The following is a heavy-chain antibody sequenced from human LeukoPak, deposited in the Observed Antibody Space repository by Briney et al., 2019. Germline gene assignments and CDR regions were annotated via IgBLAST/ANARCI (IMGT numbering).Heavy chain of an antibody. CDR3: ARFRPHGYYDTFDI. CDR1: GYTFTNYG. CDR2: INTNSGDP. V-gene: IGHV7-4-1*02. J-gene: IGHJ3*02. D-gene: IGHD5-18*01. Sequence: GASVKVSCKASGYTFTNYGVNWVRQAPAEGLEWMGWINTNSGDPTYAEAFTGRFVFSLDTSVSTAYLQISSLRAEDTAVYYCARFRPHGYYDTFDIWGQGTMVTVS.